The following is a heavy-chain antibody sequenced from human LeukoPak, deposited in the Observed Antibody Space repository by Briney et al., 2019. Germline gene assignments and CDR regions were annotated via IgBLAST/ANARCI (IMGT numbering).Heavy chain of an antibody. V-gene: IGHV3-23*01. CDR2: MGTSGDSP. Sequence: GGSLRLSCTASGFTFSSYAMTWVRQAPGKGLEWVSAMGTSGDSPKYADSVKGRFTMSRDSSKNTVYLQMNSLIPEDTAVYYCARDWSADYWGQGTLVTVSS. CDR3: ARDWSADY. CDR1: GFTFSSYA. J-gene: IGHJ4*02.